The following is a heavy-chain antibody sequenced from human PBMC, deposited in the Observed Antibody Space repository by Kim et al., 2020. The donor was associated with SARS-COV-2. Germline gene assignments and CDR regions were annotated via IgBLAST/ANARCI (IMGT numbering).Heavy chain of an antibody. CDR3: AKVQYCSGEKAAKECGMDV. D-gene: IGHD2-15*01. J-gene: IGHJ6*02. Sequence: GGSLRLSCAASGFTFGDYAMHWVRQAPGKGLEWVSGISWNSGSIGYADSVKGRFTISRDNAKNSLYLQMNSLRAEDTALYYCAKVQYCSGEKAAKECGMDVWGQGTTVTVSS. CDR1: GFTFGDYA. CDR2: ISWNSGSI. V-gene: IGHV3-9*01.